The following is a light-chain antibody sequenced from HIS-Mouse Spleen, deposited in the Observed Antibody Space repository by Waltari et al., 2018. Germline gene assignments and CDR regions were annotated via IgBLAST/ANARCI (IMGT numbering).Light chain of an antibody. J-gene: IGLJ1*01. CDR1: SSHLGAHHS. V-gene: IGLV2-8*01. CDR2: EVS. Sequence: QSALTQPPSASGSPGQSVTISCTRTSSHLGAHHSVSWYQQHPGKAPKRMIYEVSKRPSGVPDRFSGSKSGNTASLTVSGLQAEDEADYYCSSYAGSNNYVFGTGTKVTVL. CDR3: SSYAGSNNYV.